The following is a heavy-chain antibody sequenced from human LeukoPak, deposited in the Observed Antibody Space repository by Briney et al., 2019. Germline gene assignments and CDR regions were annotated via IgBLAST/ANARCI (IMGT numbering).Heavy chain of an antibody. CDR1: GYTLTELS. V-gene: IGHV1-24*01. D-gene: IGHD3-3*01. Sequence: ASVKVSCKVSGYTLTELSMHWVRQAPGKGLEWMGGFDPEDGETIYAQKFQGRVTMTEDTSTDTAYMELSSLRSEDTAVYYCAIQYGFWSGYSTSNWFDPWGQGTLVTVSS. CDR2: FDPEDGET. J-gene: IGHJ5*02. CDR3: AIQYGFWSGYSTSNWFDP.